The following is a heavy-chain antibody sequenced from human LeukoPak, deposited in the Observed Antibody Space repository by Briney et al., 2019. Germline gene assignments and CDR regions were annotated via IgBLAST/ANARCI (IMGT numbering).Heavy chain of an antibody. D-gene: IGHD6-13*01. J-gene: IGHJ4*02. V-gene: IGHV4-61*02. CDR2: IYTSGST. CDR3: ARDKDSAAGTFDY. Sequence: PSETLSLTCTVSGGSISSGSYYWSWIRQPAGKGLEWIGRIYTSGSTNYNPSLKSRVTISVDTSKNQFSLKLSSVTAADTAVYYCARDKDSAAGTFDYWGQGTLVTVSS. CDR1: GGSISSGSYY.